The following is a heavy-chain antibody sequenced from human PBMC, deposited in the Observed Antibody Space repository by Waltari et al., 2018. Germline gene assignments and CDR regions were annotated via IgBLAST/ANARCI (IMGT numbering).Heavy chain of an antibody. V-gene: IGHV4-61*02. CDR1: GGSISRGSYY. CDR2: IYTSGST. J-gene: IGHJ4*02. D-gene: IGHD3-3*01. CDR3: ARESLVRFVEHN. Sequence: QVQLQESGPGLVKPSQTLSLTCPVSGGSISRGSYYWSWIRQPAGKGLEWIGRIYTSGSTNYNPSLKSRVTISVDTSKNQFSLKLSSVTAADTAVYYCARESLVRFVEHNWGQGTLVTVSS.